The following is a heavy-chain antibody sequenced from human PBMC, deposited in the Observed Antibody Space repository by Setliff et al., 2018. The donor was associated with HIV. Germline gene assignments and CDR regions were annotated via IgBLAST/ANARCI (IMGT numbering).Heavy chain of an antibody. V-gene: IGHV3-23*01. Sequence: GGSLRLSCAASGFTFYNYAMYWVRQAPGKGLEWVSGILGGENDPTYYENSVMGRFIISRDNSKNTLYLHMNSLRVEDSAIYYCVKGQGFCSMTSCALDWFGPWGQGTLVTVSS. CDR2: ILGGENDPT. CDR1: GFTFYNYA. CDR3: VKGQGFCSMTSCALDWFGP. D-gene: IGHD2-2*01. J-gene: IGHJ5*02.